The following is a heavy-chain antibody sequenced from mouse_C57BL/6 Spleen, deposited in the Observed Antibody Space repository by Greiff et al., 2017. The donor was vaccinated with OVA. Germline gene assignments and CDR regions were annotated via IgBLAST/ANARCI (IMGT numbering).Heavy chain of an antibody. J-gene: IGHJ4*01. CDR2: IHPSDSDT. CDR1: GYTFTSYW. Sequence: QVQLQQPGAELVKPGASVKVSCKASGYTFTSYWMHWVKQRPGQGLEWIGRIHPSDSDTNYNQKFKGKATLTVDKSSSTAYMQLSSLTSEDSAVYDCAITAAAAQGYAMDYWGQGTSVTVSS. D-gene: IGHD3-2*02. CDR3: AITAAAAQGYAMDY. V-gene: IGHV1-74*01.